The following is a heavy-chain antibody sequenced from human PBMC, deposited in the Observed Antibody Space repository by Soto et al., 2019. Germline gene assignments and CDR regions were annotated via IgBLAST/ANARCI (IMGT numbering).Heavy chain of an antibody. V-gene: IGHV3-9*01. CDR2: ISWNRGTR. Sequence: VQCVESGGGLVQPGRSLRLSCAASGFSFQNYAMHWVRQAPGKCLEWVSGISWNRGTRGYADSVRGRFTISRDNAKNSLYMQMNSLRPEDTAFYYCVKDKLYSNYEQYFDHWGQGTLVTFYS. J-gene: IGHJ4*02. CDR3: VKDKLYSNYEQYFDH. D-gene: IGHD4-4*01. CDR1: GFSFQNYA.